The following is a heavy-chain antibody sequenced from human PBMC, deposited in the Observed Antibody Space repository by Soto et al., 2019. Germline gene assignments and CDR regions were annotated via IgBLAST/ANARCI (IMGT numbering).Heavy chain of an antibody. V-gene: IGHV3-23*01. CDR3: AKGIWEPVNWFDP. CDR2: ISGSGGST. Sequence: EVQLLESGGGWVQPGGSLRLSCAASGFTCSSYAMSWFRQSPGKGLEWVSAISGSGGSTYYADSVKGRFTISRDTSKKTLYLQMNSLRAEDTDVDYCAKGIWEPVNWFDPWGQGNLVTVSS. J-gene: IGHJ5*02. D-gene: IGHD1-26*01. CDR1: GFTCSSYA.